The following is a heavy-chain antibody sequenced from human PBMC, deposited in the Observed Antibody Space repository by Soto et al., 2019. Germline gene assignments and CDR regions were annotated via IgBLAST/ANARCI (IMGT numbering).Heavy chain of an antibody. V-gene: IGHV4-61*08. J-gene: IGHJ4*02. CDR1: GGSISSGGYS. CDR2: VYYSGYT. CDR3: ARGLAPVEFDY. Sequence: SETLSLTCAVSGGSISSGGYSWSWIRQPPGVGLEWIAYVYYSGYTHYNPSLKSRVTISVDTSKNQLSLKLTSLTAADTAVFYGARGLAPVEFDYGGRGALVTVSS. D-gene: IGHD6-19*01.